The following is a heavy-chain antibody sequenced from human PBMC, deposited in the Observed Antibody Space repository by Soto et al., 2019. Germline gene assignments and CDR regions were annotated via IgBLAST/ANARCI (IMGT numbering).Heavy chain of an antibody. CDR2: IRSKANNYAT. J-gene: IGHJ3*02. CDR1: GFTFSGSA. D-gene: IGHD3-22*01. CDR3: TRHFPASYDTSAYDAFDI. Sequence: VGSLRLSCAASGFTFSGSAMHWVRQASGKGLEWVGRIRSKANNYATAYAASVKGRFTISRHDSKNTAYLQMNSLKTEDTAVYYCTRHFPASYDTSAYDAFDIWGQGTMVTVSS. V-gene: IGHV3-73*01.